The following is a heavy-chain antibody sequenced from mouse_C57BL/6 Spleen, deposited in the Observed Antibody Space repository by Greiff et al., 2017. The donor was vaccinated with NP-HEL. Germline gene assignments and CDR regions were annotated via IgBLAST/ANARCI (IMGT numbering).Heavy chain of an antibody. J-gene: IGHJ4*01. CDR1: GFTFSSYA. CDR3: ARSPYYYGSSYPYYYAMDY. D-gene: IGHD1-1*01. CDR2: ISDGGSYT. V-gene: IGHV5-4*01. Sequence: EVQLVESGGGLVKPGGSLKLSCAASGFTFSSYAMSWVRQTPEKRLEWVATISDGGSYTYYPDNVKGRFTISRDNAKNNLYLQMSHLKSEDTAMYYCARSPYYYGSSYPYYYAMDYWGQRTSVTVSS.